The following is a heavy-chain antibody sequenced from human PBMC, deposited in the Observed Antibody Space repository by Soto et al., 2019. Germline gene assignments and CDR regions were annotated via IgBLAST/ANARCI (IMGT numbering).Heavy chain of an antibody. V-gene: IGHV1-46*03. Sequence: QVQLVQSGAEVKKPGASVNVSCKASGYTFTSYYVHWVRQAPGQGLEWVGIINPSGGSTGYAQKFQGRVTMTRDTSTSTVYMEVSSLRSEDTAVYYCARYYYALDVWGQGTTVTVSS. J-gene: IGHJ6*02. CDR1: GYTFTSYY. CDR3: ARYYYALDV. CDR2: INPSGGST. D-gene: IGHD3-16*01.